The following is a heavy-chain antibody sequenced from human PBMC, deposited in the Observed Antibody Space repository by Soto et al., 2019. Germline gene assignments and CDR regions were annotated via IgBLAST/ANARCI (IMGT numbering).Heavy chain of an antibody. D-gene: IGHD2-15*01. J-gene: IGHJ4*02. V-gene: IGHV3-23*01. CDR2: IRGSGGST. Sequence: GGSLRLSCAASGFTFSSYAMSWVRQAPGKGMEWVSAIRGSGGSTYYADSVKGRFTISRDNSKNTLYLQMNSLRAEDMAFYYCAKGDIVVVVAATFDYWGQGTLVTVSS. CDR1: GFTFSSYA. CDR3: AKGDIVVVVAATFDY.